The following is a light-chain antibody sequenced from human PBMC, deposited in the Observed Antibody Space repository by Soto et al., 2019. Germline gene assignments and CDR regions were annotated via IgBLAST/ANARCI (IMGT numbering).Light chain of an antibody. CDR1: SSNIGSKT. V-gene: IGLV1-44*01. CDR3: SAGDPSLNVYA. Sequence: QSVLTQPPSASGTPGQRVTISCSGSSSNIGSKTVNWYQQLPGTAPKLLIYSNYQRPSGVPDRFSGSKSGTSASLAISGLQSEDEANYTCSAGDPSLNVYAFGTGTKVTV. J-gene: IGLJ1*01. CDR2: SNY.